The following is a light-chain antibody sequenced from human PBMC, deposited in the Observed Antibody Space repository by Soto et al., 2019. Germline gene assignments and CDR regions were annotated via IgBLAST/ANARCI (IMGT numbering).Light chain of an antibody. CDR2: GAS. Sequence: VMTQSPATLSVSPGERATLSCRARRRVSSNLAWYQQKPGQAPRLLIYGASTRATGIPARFSGSGSGTEFTLTISSLQSEDFAVYYCQQYNNWPPWTFGQGTKVDIK. J-gene: IGKJ1*01. CDR3: QQYNNWPPWT. CDR1: RRVSSN. V-gene: IGKV3-15*01.